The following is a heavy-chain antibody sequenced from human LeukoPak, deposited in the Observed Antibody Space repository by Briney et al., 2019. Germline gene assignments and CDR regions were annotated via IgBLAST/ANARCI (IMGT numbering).Heavy chain of an antibody. CDR2: INHSGST. V-gene: IGHV4-34*01. CDR3: ARRHAYYYGSGSYSHFQH. Sequence: PSETLSLTCAVYGGSFSGYYWSWIRQAPGKGLEWIGEINHSGSTNYNPSLKSRVTISVDTSKNQFSLKLSSVTAADTAVYYCARRHAYYYGSGSYSHFQHWGQGTLVTVSS. D-gene: IGHD3-10*01. CDR1: GGSFSGYY. J-gene: IGHJ1*01.